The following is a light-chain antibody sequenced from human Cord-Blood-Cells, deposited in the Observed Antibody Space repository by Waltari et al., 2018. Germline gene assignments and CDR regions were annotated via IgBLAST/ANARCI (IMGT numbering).Light chain of an antibody. Sequence: DIQMTQSPSSLSASVGDRVTITCRASQSISSYLNWYQQKPGKAPKPLIYAASSLQSGVPERFSGSGSGTEFTLTISSLQPEDFATYYCQQSYSTPPTFGQGTKVEIK. CDR3: QQSYSTPPT. V-gene: IGKV1-39*01. CDR1: QSISSY. J-gene: IGKJ1*01. CDR2: AAS.